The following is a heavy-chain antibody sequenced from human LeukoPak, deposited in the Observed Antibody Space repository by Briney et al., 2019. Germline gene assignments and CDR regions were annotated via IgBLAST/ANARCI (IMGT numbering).Heavy chain of an antibody. J-gene: IGHJ5*02. V-gene: IGHV6-1*01. Sequence: SQTLSLTCAISGDSVASNSAAWNWIRQSPSRGLEWLGRTYYRSKWYNDYAVSVKSRITINADTSKNQFSLHLISVTPEDTAVYFCVRSRDGYLTAFDPWGQGTLVTVSS. CDR2: TYYRSKWYN. CDR3: VRSRDGYLTAFDP. CDR1: GDSVASNSAA. D-gene: IGHD5-24*01.